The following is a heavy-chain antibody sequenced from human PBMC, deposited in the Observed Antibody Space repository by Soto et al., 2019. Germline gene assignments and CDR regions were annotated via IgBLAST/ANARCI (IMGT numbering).Heavy chain of an antibody. CDR2: IYHSGST. D-gene: IGHD3-3*01. CDR1: GGSISSSKW. V-gene: IGHV4-4*02. CDR3: ARGSITIFGVAPGNWFDP. Sequence: TSETLSLTCAVSGGSISSSKWWSWVRQPPGKGLEWIGEIYHSGSTNYNPSLKSRVTISVDKSKNQFSLKLSSVTAADTAVYYCARGSITIFGVAPGNWFDPWGQGTLVTVSS. J-gene: IGHJ5*02.